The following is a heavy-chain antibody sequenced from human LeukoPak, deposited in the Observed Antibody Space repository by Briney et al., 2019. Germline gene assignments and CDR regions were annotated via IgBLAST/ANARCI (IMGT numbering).Heavy chain of an antibody. V-gene: IGHV4-34*01. J-gene: IGHJ4*02. CDR2: INHSGST. D-gene: IGHD4-11*01. CDR3: ARGVPGNYYYFDY. Sequence: SETLSLTCTVYGGSFSGYYWSWIRQPPGKGLEWIGEINHSGSTNYNPSLKSRVTISVDTYKNQFSLKLSSVTAADTAVYYCARGVPGNYYYFDYWGQGTLVTVSS. CDR1: GGSFSGYY.